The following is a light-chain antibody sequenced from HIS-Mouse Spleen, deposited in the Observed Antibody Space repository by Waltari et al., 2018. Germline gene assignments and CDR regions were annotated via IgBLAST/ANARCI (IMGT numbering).Light chain of an antibody. V-gene: IGKV2-28*01. CDR2: LGS. Sequence: DIVMTQSPLSLLVTPGEPASIPCRPSQSLLHSNGYNYLDWYLQKPGQSPQLLIYLGSNRASGVPDRFSGSGSGTDFTLKISRVEAEDVGVYYCMQALQTPLTFGGGTKVEIK. CDR1: QSLLHSNGYNY. CDR3: MQALQTPLT. J-gene: IGKJ4*01.